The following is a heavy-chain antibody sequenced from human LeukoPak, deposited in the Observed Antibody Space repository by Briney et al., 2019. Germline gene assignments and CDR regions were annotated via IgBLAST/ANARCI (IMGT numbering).Heavy chain of an antibody. J-gene: IGHJ6*04. CDR2: IIPIFGTA. Sequence: GASVKASCKASGGTFSSYAISWVRQAPGQGLEWMGGIIPIFGTANYAQKCQGRVTITADKSTSTAYMELSSLRSEDTAVYYCARAVEVRSSRYYYYGMDVWGKGTTVTVSS. CDR1: GGTFSSYA. D-gene: IGHD3-10*01. V-gene: IGHV1-69*06. CDR3: ARAVEVRSSRYYYYGMDV.